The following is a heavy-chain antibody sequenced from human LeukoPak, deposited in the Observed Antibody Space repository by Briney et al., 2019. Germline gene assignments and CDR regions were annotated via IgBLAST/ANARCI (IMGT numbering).Heavy chain of an antibody. CDR1: GYTFTRYD. D-gene: IGHD3-3*01. CDR2: MNTNRGNT. Sequence: ASLKVSCKASGYTFTRYDINWVRQATGQGLEWMGWMNTNRGNTGYAQKFQGRVTMTRNTSISTAYMELSSLRSEDTAVYYCARVGAFRSHYDFWSGPRKVYWFDPWGQGTLVTVSS. J-gene: IGHJ5*02. CDR3: ARVGAFRSHYDFWSGPRKVYWFDP. V-gene: IGHV1-8*01.